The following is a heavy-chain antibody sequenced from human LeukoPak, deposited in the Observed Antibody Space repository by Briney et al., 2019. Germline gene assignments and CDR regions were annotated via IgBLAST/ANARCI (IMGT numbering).Heavy chain of an antibody. J-gene: IGHJ4*03. CDR3: ARGPTVSETGYFDY. CDR1: GFTFSNYG. CDR2: INHRGDT. V-gene: IGHV4-34*01. D-gene: IGHD4-11*01. Sequence: GSLRLSCAASGFTFSNYGMHWVRQSPGKGLEWIAEINHRGDTNYNPSVKSRVTISVDTSKNQFSLKVTSLTAADTAVYYCARGPTVSETGYFDYWGQGTLVTVSS.